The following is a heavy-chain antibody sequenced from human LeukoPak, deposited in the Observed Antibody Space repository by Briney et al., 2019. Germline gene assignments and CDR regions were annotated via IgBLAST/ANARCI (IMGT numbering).Heavy chain of an antibody. D-gene: IGHD4-17*01. Sequence: PSETLSLTCAVSGGSISSGGYSWSWIRQPPGKGLEWIGCIYHSGSTYYNPSLKSRVTISVDRSKNQFSLKLSSVTAADTAVYYCASYGDTGPGNAFDIWGQGTMVTVSS. CDR1: GGSISSGGYS. J-gene: IGHJ3*02. CDR3: ASYGDTGPGNAFDI. CDR2: IYHSGST. V-gene: IGHV4-30-2*01.